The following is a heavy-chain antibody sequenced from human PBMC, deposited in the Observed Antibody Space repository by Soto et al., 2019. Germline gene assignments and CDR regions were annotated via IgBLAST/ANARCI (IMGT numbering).Heavy chain of an antibody. V-gene: IGHV3-48*03. CDR2: IHPSGQPI. CDR1: GFTFSTSE. D-gene: IGHD1-26*01. CDR3: ARRASR. J-gene: IGHJ3*01. Sequence: EVQLVESGGGLIQPGGSLRLSCAASGFTFSTSEMYWVRQGPGKGLEWVSYIHPSGQPIFYADSVKGRFTISRDNAKNSLYLQMRGLRAEDSAVYYCARRASRWGQGTMVTVSS.